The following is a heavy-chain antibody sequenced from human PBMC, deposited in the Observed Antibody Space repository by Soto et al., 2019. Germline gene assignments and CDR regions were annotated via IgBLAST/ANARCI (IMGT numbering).Heavy chain of an antibody. V-gene: IGHV3-7*03. CDR1: EFAFRNYW. Sequence: EVQLVESGGGLVQPGGSLRLSCGASEFAFRNYWMTWVRQAPGKGLEWVANIKEDGSETYYVDSVKGRFTISRDNAKNSLFLQLNSLRDEDTAVYCCAGGRSYRNYDDYWGQGTLVTVSS. J-gene: IGHJ4*02. CDR2: IKEDGSET. CDR3: AGGRSYRNYDDY.